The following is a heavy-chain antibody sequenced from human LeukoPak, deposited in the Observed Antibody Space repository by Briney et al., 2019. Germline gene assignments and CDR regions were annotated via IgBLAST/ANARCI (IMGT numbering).Heavy chain of an antibody. Sequence: SSETLSLTCTVSGGSISSGGYYWSWIRQHPGKGLEWIGYIYYSGSTYYNPSLKSRVTISVDTSKNQFSLKLSSVTAADTAVYYCARSPSGPATVVTPAPINWGQGTLVTGSS. V-gene: IGHV4-31*03. J-gene: IGHJ4*02. D-gene: IGHD4-23*01. CDR1: GGSISSGGYY. CDR2: IYYSGST. CDR3: ARSPSGPATVVTPAPIN.